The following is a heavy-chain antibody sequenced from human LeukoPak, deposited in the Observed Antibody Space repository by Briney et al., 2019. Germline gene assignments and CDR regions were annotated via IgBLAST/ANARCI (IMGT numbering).Heavy chain of an antibody. CDR2: IYTSGST. J-gene: IGHJ3*02. V-gene: IGHV4-4*07. CDR1: GGSISNYY. Sequence: PSETLSLTCTVSGGSISNYYWSWIRQPAGKGLEWIGRIYTSGSTNYNPSLKSRVTMSVDTSKNQFSLKLSSVTAADTAVYYCARGGSNWNDFDAFDIWGQGTMATVSS. D-gene: IGHD1-20*01. CDR3: ARGGSNWNDFDAFDI.